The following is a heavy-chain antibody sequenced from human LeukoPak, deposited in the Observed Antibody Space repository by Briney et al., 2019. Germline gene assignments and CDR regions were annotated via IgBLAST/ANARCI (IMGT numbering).Heavy chain of an antibody. Sequence: SETLSLTCTVSGGSISTYYWSWIRQPPGKGLEWIGYIYYSGSTTYNPSLKSRVTISVDTSKNQFSLKLSSVTAADTAVYYCARVPGRWLHSYFDYWGQGTLVTVSS. CDR2: IYYSGST. CDR3: ARVPGRWLHSYFDY. D-gene: IGHD5-24*01. V-gene: IGHV4-59*01. CDR1: GGSISTYY. J-gene: IGHJ4*02.